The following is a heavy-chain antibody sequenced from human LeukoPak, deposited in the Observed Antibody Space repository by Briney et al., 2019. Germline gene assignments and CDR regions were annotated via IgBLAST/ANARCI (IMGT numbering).Heavy chain of an antibody. CDR1: GFTFSSYA. Sequence: GASLRLSCAASGFTFSSYAMSWVRQAPGKGLEWVSAISGSGGSTYYADSVKGRFTISRDNSKNTLYLQMNSLRAEDTAVYYCAKLGDLLFEELGASDYYYYGMDVWGQGTTVTVSS. J-gene: IGHJ6*02. CDR2: ISGSGGST. D-gene: IGHD3-10*02. CDR3: AKLGDLLFEELGASDYYYYGMDV. V-gene: IGHV3-23*01.